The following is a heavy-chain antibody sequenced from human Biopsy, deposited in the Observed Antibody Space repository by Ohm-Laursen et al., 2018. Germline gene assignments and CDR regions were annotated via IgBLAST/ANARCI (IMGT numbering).Heavy chain of an antibody. J-gene: IGHJ5*02. CDR1: GITFNSDW. V-gene: IGHV3-7*04. CDR3: AGGNGPSA. D-gene: IGHD4-11*01. Sequence: LSLTCAASGITFNSDWMSWVRQAPGKGLEWVAIIREHGNEEFYVDSVKGRFTISGDNARNSVYLQMNSLRAEDTAIYYCAGGNGPSAWGQGTLVTVSS. CDR2: IREHGNEE.